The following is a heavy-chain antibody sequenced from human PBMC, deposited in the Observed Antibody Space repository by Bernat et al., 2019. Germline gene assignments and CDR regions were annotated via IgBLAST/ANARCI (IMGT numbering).Heavy chain of an antibody. V-gene: IGHV3-30*18. CDR3: AKDGSSSWYFDY. CDR1: GFTFSSYG. D-gene: IGHD6-13*01. Sequence: QVQLVESGGGVAQPGRSLRLSCAASGFTFSSYGMHWVRQAPGKGLEWVAVISYDGSNKYYADSVKGRFTISRDNSKNTLYLQMNSLRAEDTAVYYCAKDGSSSWYFDYWGQGTLVTVSS. J-gene: IGHJ4*02. CDR2: ISYDGSNK.